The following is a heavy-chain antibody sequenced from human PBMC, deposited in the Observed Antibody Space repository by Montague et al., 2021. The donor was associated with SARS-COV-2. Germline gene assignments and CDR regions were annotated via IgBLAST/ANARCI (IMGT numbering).Heavy chain of an antibody. Sequence: SETLSLTCTVSGGSISSSSYYWGWIRQPPGKGLEWIGSIYYSGSTCYNPSLKSRVTISVDTSKNQFSLKLSSVTAADTAVYYCTRATRVVGITPGFRYWGQGTQVAVSS. CDR2: IYYSGST. CDR3: TRATRVVGITPGFRY. D-gene: IGHD3-22*01. CDR1: GGSISSSSYY. V-gene: IGHV4-39*01. J-gene: IGHJ4*02.